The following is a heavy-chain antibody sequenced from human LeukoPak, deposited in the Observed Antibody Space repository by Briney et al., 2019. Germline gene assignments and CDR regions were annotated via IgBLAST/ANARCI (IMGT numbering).Heavy chain of an antibody. CDR1: GYTFTGYY. V-gene: IGHV1-2*02. J-gene: IGHJ5*02. Sequence: ASVKVSCKASGYTFTGYYMHWVRQAPGQGLEWMGWINPNSGGTNYAQKSQGRVTMTRDTSISTAYMELSRLRSDDTAVYYCARGLSIVVVITTGYNWFDPWGQGTLVTVSS. D-gene: IGHD3-22*01. CDR2: INPNSGGT. CDR3: ARGLSIVVVITTGYNWFDP.